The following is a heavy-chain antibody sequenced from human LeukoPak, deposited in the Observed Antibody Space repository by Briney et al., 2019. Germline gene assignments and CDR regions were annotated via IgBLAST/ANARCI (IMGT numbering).Heavy chain of an antibody. CDR1: GFAFSSLA. CDR2: ISYDGNNQ. CDR3: AKVVGSLWFGDQAAFDI. Sequence: PGTSLRLSCAVSGFAFSSLAMHWVRQAPGKGLEWVAFISYDGNNQYYADSVKGRFTISRDNSENIVYLQMNSLRAEDTAVYYCAKVVGSLWFGDQAAFDIWGQGTMVTVSS. V-gene: IGHV3-30-3*01. J-gene: IGHJ3*02. D-gene: IGHD3-10*01.